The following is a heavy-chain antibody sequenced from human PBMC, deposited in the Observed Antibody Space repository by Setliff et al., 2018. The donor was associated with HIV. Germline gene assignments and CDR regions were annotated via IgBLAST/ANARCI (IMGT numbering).Heavy chain of an antibody. D-gene: IGHD1-26*01. Sequence: SETLSLTCALSGYSISNGYYWGWIRQPPGKGLEWIVSIPYSGSTYYNPSLKSRVSLSVDTSKNQFSLNLSSVTAADTAVYYRARSPVGTPEYYFDYWGQGTLVTVSS. CDR1: GYSISNGYY. V-gene: IGHV4-38-2*01. J-gene: IGHJ4*02. CDR3: ARSPVGTPEYYFDY. CDR2: IPYSGST.